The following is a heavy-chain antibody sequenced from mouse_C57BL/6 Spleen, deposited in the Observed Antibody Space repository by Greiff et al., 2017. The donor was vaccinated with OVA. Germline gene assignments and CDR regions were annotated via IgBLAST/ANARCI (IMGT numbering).Heavy chain of an antibody. J-gene: IGHJ4*01. V-gene: IGHV1-52*01. CDR1: GYTFTSYW. CDR3: ARYYYGSSYYAMDY. Sequence: QVQLQQPGAELVRPGSSVKLSCKASGYTFTSYWMHWVKQRPIQGLEWIGNIDPSDSETHYNQKFKDKATFTVDKSSSTAYMQLSSLTSEDSAVYYCARYYYGSSYYAMDYWGQGTSVTVSS. CDR2: IDPSDSET. D-gene: IGHD1-1*01.